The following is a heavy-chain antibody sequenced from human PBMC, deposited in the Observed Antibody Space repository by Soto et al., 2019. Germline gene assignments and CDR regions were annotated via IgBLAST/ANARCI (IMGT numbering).Heavy chain of an antibody. D-gene: IGHD3-22*01. J-gene: IGHJ5*02. Sequence: GGSLRLSCAASGFTFSSYGMHWVRQAPGKGLEWVAVIWYDGSNKYYADSVKGRFTISRDNSKNTLYLQMNSLRAEDTAVYYCARESYDDTPTSPWSNWFDPWGQGTLVTVSS. V-gene: IGHV3-33*01. CDR1: GFTFSSYG. CDR2: IWYDGSNK. CDR3: ARESYDDTPTSPWSNWFDP.